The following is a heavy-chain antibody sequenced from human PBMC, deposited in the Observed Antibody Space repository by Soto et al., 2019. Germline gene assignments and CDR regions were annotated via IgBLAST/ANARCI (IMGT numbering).Heavy chain of an antibody. CDR2: ISGSGNYT. J-gene: IGHJ4*02. V-gene: IGHV3-21*01. CDR3: AREGINNYNEYYFDS. D-gene: IGHD4-4*01. Sequence: GGSLRHSYAASGFTFSTYSMNWVRQAPGKGLEWVSSISGSGNYTHYADFLRGRFTISRDNAKTSLYLQMNSLRAEDTAVYYCAREGINNYNEYYFDSWGQGTVVTVSS. CDR1: GFTFSTYS.